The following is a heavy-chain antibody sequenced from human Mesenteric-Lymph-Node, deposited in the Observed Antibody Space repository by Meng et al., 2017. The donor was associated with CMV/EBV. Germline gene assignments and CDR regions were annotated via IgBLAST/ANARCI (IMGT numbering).Heavy chain of an antibody. CDR3: ARLPTYYDFWSGYSPYYYYGMDV. J-gene: IGHJ6*02. Sequence: GGSLRLSCVASGFPFSTAWMTWVRQAPGKGLEWVSYISSSGSTIYYADSVKGRFTISRDNAKNSLYLQMNSLRAEDTAVYYCARLPTYYDFWSGYSPYYYYGMDVWGQGTTVTVSS. V-gene: IGHV3-48*03. D-gene: IGHD3-3*01. CDR1: GFPFSTAW. CDR2: ISSSGSTI.